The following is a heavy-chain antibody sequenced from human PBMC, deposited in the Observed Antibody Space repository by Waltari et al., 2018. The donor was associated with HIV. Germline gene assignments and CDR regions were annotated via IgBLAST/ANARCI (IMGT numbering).Heavy chain of an antibody. CDR2: IYYSGST. CDR3: ARHGDYSNLHYYYYYGMDV. D-gene: IGHD4-4*01. V-gene: IGHV4-59*08. Sequence: QVQLQESGPGLVKPSETLSLTCTVSGGSISSYYWSWIRQPPGKGLEWIGYIYYSGSTNYNPSLKSRVTISVDTSKNQFSLKLSSVTAADTAVYYCARHGDYSNLHYYYYYGMDVWGQGTTVTVSS. J-gene: IGHJ6*02. CDR1: GGSISSYY.